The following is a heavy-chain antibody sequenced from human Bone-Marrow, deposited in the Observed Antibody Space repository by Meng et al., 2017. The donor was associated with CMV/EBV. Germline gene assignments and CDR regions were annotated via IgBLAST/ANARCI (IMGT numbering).Heavy chain of an antibody. Sequence: VYYCSWTRHPPGKGLGWIGEINHSGSTNDNPSLKSRVTISVYTSKNQFSLKLSSVTAADTAVYYCARCLVDYYGSGSYYRRSNWFDPWGQGTLVTVSS. D-gene: IGHD3-10*01. CDR1: VYY. V-gene: IGHV4-34*01. CDR2: INHSGST. CDR3: ARCLVDYYGSGSYYRRSNWFDP. J-gene: IGHJ5*02.